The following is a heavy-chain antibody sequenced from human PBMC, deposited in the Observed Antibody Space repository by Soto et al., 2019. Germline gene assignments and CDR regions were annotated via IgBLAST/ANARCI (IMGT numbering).Heavy chain of an antibody. CDR3: ASPGPDTN. Sequence: SETLSLTCTVSGGSISSSSYYWGWIRQPPGKGLEWIGSIYYSGSTYYNPSLTSRVTISVDTSKNQFSLKLSSVTAADTAVYYCASPGPDTNWGQGTLVTVSS. CDR2: IYYSGST. V-gene: IGHV4-39*01. CDR1: GGSISSSSYY. D-gene: IGHD2-2*01. J-gene: IGHJ4*02.